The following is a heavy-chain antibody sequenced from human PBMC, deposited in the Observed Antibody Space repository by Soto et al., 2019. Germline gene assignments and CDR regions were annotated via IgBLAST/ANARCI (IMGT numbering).Heavy chain of an antibody. Sequence: SVKVSCKASGYSFTSYGFNWVRQAPGQGLEWMGWISANSGNTNYAQNLQGRVTMTTDTSTSTAYMELRSLTSDDTAVYYCARASASNWNYVSSSSWGQGTLVTVSS. CDR3: ARASASNWNYVSSSS. J-gene: IGHJ4*02. V-gene: IGHV1-18*04. CDR1: GYSFTSYG. CDR2: ISANSGNT. D-gene: IGHD1-7*01.